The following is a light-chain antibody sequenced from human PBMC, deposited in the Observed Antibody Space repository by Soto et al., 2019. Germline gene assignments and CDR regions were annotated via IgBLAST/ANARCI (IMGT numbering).Light chain of an antibody. CDR2: RNN. Sequence: QSVLTQPPSASGTPGQRVTISCSGSSSNIGSNYVYWYQQLPGTAPKLLIYRNNQRPSGVPDRFSGSKSGTSASLAISGLRSEDEADYYCAAWVDSLSGFVVFGGGTKLTVL. J-gene: IGLJ2*01. CDR1: SSNIGSNY. CDR3: AAWVDSLSGFVV. V-gene: IGLV1-47*01.